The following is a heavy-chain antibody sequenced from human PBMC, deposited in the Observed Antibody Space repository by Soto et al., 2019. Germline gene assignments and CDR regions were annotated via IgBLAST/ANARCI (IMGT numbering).Heavy chain of an antibody. J-gene: IGHJ4*02. V-gene: IGHV1-18*01. CDR2: ISAYNGDT. CDR3: VRDPDGHIDFDY. Sequence: QVQLVQSGAEVKEPGASVKISCKASGYTFTSYGISWVRQAPGQGLEWMSWISAYNGDTNYAQKVQGRVTMTTDTSTSTAFMELRSLRFDDTAEYYCVRDPDGHIDFDYWGQGTLVTVSS. CDR1: GYTFTSYG.